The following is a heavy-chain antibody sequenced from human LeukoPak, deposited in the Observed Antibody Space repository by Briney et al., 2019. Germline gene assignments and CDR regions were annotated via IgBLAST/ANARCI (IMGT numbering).Heavy chain of an antibody. CDR3: ARGRDSSETRNDY. J-gene: IGHJ4*02. CDR2: IDHSGST. CDR1: GGSFSGYY. V-gene: IGHV4-34*01. D-gene: IGHD3-22*01. Sequence: SETLSLTCAVYGGSFSGYYWSWIRQPPGKGLEWIGEIDHSGSTNYNPSLKSRVTISVDTSKNQFSLKLSSVTAADTAVYYCARGRDSSETRNDYWGQGTLVTVSS.